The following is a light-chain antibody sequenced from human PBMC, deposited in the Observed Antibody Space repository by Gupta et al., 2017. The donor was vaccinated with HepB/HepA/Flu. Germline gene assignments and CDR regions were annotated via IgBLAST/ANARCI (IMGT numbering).Light chain of an antibody. CDR2: LGS. CDR1: QSLVKSNGYNY. V-gene: IGKV2-28*01. CDR3: MQALQSPST. J-gene: IGKJ2*02. Sequence: DIVMTQSPLPLPFTPGESASISCRSSQSLVKSNGYNYLDWYLQKPGQAPQLLIYLGSNRASGVPDRFSGSGSGADFTLKISRVEADDVGVYYCMQALQSPSTFGQGTKLEIK.